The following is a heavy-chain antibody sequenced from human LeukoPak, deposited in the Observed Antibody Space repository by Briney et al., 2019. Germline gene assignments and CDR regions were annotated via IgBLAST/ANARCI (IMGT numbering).Heavy chain of an antibody. V-gene: IGHV7-4-1*02. CDR2: IHTNTGNP. J-gene: IGHJ3*02. D-gene: IGHD2-15*01. CDR3: ARKDSFDAFDI. Sequence: GASVKVFCKASAYTFTHFAMNWVRQAPGQGLVWMGWIHTNTGNPTYAQGFTGRFVFSLDTSVNTAFLQISNVKAEDTAVYYCARKDSFDAFDIWGQGTMVTVSS. CDR1: AYTFTHFA.